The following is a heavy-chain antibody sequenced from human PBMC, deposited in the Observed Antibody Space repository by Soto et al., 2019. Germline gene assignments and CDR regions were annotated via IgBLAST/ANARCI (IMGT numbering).Heavy chain of an antibody. Sequence: PSETLSLTCTVSGGSISSHYWSWIRQPPGKGLEWIGYIFYSGSTNYNPSLKSRLTISVDTSKNQFSLKLSSVTAADTAVYYCARGAGYCSTTSCYYYYGMDVWGQGTTVTVSS. CDR3: ARGAGYCSTTSCYYYYGMDV. CDR2: IFYSGST. CDR1: GGSISSHY. D-gene: IGHD2-2*01. J-gene: IGHJ6*02. V-gene: IGHV4-59*11.